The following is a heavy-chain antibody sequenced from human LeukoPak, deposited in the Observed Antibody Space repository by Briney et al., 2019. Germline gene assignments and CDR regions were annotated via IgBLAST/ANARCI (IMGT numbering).Heavy chain of an antibody. J-gene: IGHJ3*02. V-gene: IGHV4-59*01. CDR2: IYYSGST. Sequence: SGTLSLTCTVSGGSISSYYWSWIRQPPGKGLEWIGYIYYSGSTNYNPSLKSRVTISVDTSKNQFSLKLSSVTAADTAVYYCARDRYSYGFRLVNGGDAFDIWGQGTMVTVSS. CDR3: ARDRYSYGFRLVNGGDAFDI. D-gene: IGHD5-18*01. CDR1: GGSISSYY.